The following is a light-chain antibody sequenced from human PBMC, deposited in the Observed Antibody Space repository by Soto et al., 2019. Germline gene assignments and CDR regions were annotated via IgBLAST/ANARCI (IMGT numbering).Light chain of an antibody. CDR3: QQYHSYPYS. V-gene: IGKV1-5*03. J-gene: IGKJ2*03. Sequence: DIQMTQSPSTLSASVGDRVTITFRASQSMGSWLAWYQQKPGKAPKLLIYKASTLESGVPSRFSGSGSGTEFILTISSLQPDDFASYHCQQYHSYPYSFGQGTKLEIK. CDR1: QSMGSW. CDR2: KAS.